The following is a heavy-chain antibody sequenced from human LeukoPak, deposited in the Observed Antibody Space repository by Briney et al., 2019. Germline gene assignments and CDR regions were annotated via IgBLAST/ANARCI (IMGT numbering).Heavy chain of an antibody. Sequence: SETLSLTCTVSGYSIGSGYYWGWIRQPTGKGLEWIGSVYHSGSTYYNPSLKSRVSISVDTSKNQFSLKLSSVTAADTAVYYCARDHDSSSWYSDYWGQGTLVTVSS. V-gene: IGHV4-38-2*02. CDR3: ARDHDSSSWYSDY. CDR1: GYSIGSGYY. J-gene: IGHJ4*02. D-gene: IGHD6-13*01. CDR2: VYHSGST.